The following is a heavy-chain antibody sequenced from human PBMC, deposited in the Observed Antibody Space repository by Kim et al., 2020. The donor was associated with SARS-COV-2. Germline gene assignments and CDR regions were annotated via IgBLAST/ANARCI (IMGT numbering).Heavy chain of an antibody. D-gene: IGHD2-15*01. Sequence: SETLCLTCTVSGGSISSSSYYWGWIRQPPGKGLEWIGSIYYSGSTYYNPSLKSRVTISVDTSKNQFSLKLSSVTAADTAVYYCARLLVVAASPWFDPWGQGTLVTVSS. CDR2: IYYSGST. CDR3: ARLLVVAASPWFDP. V-gene: IGHV4-39*01. CDR1: GGSISSSSYY. J-gene: IGHJ5*02.